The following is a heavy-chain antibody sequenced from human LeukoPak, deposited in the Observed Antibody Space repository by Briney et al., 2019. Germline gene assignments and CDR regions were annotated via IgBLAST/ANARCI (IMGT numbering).Heavy chain of an antibody. CDR3: ARDVVAVPGSDNWFDP. CDR2: TYSDGST. Sequence: PSETLSLTCTVSGGSFSGFYWSWIRQSPRLGLEWIGLTYSDGSTMYNPSLTSRVTISVDTSKNQISLRLTSVTAADTAIYYCARDVVAVPGSDNWFDPWGQGTLVTISS. D-gene: IGHD6-19*01. J-gene: IGHJ5*02. CDR1: GGSFSGFY. V-gene: IGHV4-59*01.